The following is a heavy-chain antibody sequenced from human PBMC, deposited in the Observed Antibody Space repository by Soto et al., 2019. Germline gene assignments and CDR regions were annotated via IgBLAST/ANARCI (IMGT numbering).Heavy chain of an antibody. CDR2: IHHSGTT. CDR1: GASISSTSYY. J-gene: IGHJ4*02. Sequence: SETLSLTCTVSGASISSTSYYWGWIRQPPGKGLEWIGNIHHSGTTYYNPSLKSRVTISVDTSKNQFSLKLSSVTAADTAVYYCARESRLYYFDYWGQGTLVTVSS. V-gene: IGHV4-31*03. CDR3: ARESRLYYFDY.